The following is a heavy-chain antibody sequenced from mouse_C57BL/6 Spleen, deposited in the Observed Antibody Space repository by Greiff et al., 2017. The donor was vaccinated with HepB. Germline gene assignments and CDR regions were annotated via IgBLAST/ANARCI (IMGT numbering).Heavy chain of an antibody. D-gene: IGHD1-1*01. CDR3: AREGLRTVVPLDY. Sequence: QVQLQQPGAELVKPGASVKMSCKASGYTFTSYWITWVKQRPGQGLEWIGDIYPGSGSTNYNEKFKSKATLTVDTSSSTAYMQLSSLTSEDSAVYYCAREGLRTVVPLDYWGQGTTLTVSS. CDR1: GYTFTSYW. CDR2: IYPGSGST. J-gene: IGHJ2*01. V-gene: IGHV1-55*01.